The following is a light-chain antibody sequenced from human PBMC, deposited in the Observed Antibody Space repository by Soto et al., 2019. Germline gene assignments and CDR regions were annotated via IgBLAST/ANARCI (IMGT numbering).Light chain of an antibody. CDR3: SSYTTSNFRQIV. CDR1: SSDVGGYNY. CDR2: DVS. V-gene: IGLV2-14*01. J-gene: IGLJ1*01. Sequence: QSALTQPASVSGSPGQSITISCTGTSSDVGGYNYVSWYQQHPGKAPKFMIYDVSNRPSGVSNRFSGSKSGNTASLTISGLQAEDEADYYCSSYTTSNFRQIVFVTGTKVTV.